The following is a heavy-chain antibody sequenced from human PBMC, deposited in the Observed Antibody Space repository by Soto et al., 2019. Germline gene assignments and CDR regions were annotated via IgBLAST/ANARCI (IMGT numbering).Heavy chain of an antibody. CDR1: GGSVSNYY. V-gene: IGHV4-59*02. Sequence: SETLSLTCSVSGGSVSNYYWSWVRQPPGKRLEWIGYIYYTGTHDYNPSLRGRATISVDTSKDQFSLKLTSVTAADTAMYYCARPDHNQDVWYHTYDIWGQGTMVTVSS. CDR2: IYYTGTH. J-gene: IGHJ3*02. CDR3: ARPDHNQDVWYHTYDI. D-gene: IGHD3-3*01.